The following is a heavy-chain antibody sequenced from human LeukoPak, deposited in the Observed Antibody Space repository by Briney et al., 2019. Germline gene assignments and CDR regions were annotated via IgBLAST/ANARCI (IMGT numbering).Heavy chain of an antibody. J-gene: IGHJ1*01. D-gene: IGHD3-22*01. CDR1: GFTFSSYS. CDR3: AIDFEYYYDNRDIRHFQH. V-gene: IGHV3-21*04. CDR2: ISSSSSYI. Sequence: NPGGSLRLSCAASGFTFSSYSMNWVRQAPGKGLEWVSSISSSSSYIYYADSVKGRFTISRDNSKNTLYLQMNSLRVEDTAVYYCAIDFEYYYDNRDIRHFQHWGQGTLVTVSS.